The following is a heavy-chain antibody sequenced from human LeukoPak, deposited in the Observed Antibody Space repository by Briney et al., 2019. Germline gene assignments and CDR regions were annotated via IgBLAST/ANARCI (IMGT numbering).Heavy chain of an antibody. V-gene: IGHV3-48*01. CDR2: ISSSSSTI. J-gene: IGHJ4*02. CDR3: ARYDSSGPDY. CDR1: GFTFSSYS. D-gene: IGHD3-22*01. Sequence: PGGSLRLSCAASGFTFSSYSMNWVRQAPGKGLEWVSYISSSSSTIYYADSVKGRFTISRDNAKNSLYLQMNSLRAEDTAMYYCARYDSSGPDYWGQGTLVTVSS.